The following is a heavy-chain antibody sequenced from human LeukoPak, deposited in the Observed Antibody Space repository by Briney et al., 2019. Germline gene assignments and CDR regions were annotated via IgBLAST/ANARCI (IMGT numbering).Heavy chain of an antibody. Sequence: GGSLRLSCAASGFTFSNAWMSWVRQAPGKGLEWVGRIKSKTDGGTTDYAAPVKGRFTISRDDSKNTLYLQMNSLKTEDTAVYYCTTPPVAGTIVGFDYWGQGTLVTVSS. D-gene: IGHD6-19*01. CDR1: GFTFSNAW. V-gene: IGHV3-15*01. CDR2: IKSKTDGGTT. CDR3: TTPPVAGTIVGFDY. J-gene: IGHJ4*02.